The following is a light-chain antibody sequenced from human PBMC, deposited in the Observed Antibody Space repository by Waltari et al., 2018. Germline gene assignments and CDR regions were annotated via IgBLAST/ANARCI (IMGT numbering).Light chain of an antibody. CDR2: CAS. CDR3: QQYNNWPRT. Sequence: EIVMTQSPATLSVSPGERATLTCRASQSVSSNLAWYQQKPGQAPRLLIYCASTRATGIPARLSGSGSGTEFTLTISSLQSEDFAVYYCQQYNNWPRTFGQGTKVEIK. CDR1: QSVSSN. J-gene: IGKJ1*01. V-gene: IGKV3-15*01.